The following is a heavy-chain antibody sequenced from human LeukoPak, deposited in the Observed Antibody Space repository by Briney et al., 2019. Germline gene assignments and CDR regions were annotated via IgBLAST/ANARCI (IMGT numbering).Heavy chain of an antibody. CDR2: ISDDGSKI. CDR1: GFSFSNYG. CDR3: GKGPGYSVYDNLPHH. Sequence: PGGSLRLSCAASGFSFSNYGMHWVRQAPGKGLEWVAVISDDGSKIYYGDSVKGRFTVSRDNSKNTLNLQMNSLGADDTAVYYCGKGPGYSVYDNLPHHWGQGTLVTVSS. V-gene: IGHV3-30*18. J-gene: IGHJ5*02. D-gene: IGHD5/OR15-5a*01.